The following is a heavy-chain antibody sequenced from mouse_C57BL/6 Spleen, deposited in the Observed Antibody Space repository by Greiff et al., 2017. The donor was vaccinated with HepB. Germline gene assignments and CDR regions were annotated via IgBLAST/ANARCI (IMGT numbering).Heavy chain of an antibody. CDR3: ARDGGGHYFDY. J-gene: IGHJ2*01. Sequence: EVQLQESGPGLVKPSQSLSLTCSVTGYSITSGYYWNWIRQFPGNKLEWMGYISYDGSNNYNPSLKNRISITRDTSKNQFFLKLNSVTTEDTATYYCARDGGGHYFDYWGQGTTLTVSS. D-gene: IGHD1-1*02. V-gene: IGHV3-6*01. CDR2: ISYDGSN. CDR1: GYSITSGYY.